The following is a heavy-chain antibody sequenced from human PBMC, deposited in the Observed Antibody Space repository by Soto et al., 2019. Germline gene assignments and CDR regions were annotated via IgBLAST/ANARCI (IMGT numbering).Heavy chain of an antibody. J-gene: IGHJ4*02. V-gene: IGHV2-5*02. D-gene: IGHD5-12*01. CDR1: AFSLSTNGVA. Sequence: QITLKESGPTLVKPTQTLTLTCTFSAFSLSTNGVAVGWIRQPPGKALEWLALIYWDDLKRYSPSLKSRLTTTQDTSENRVVLTLTNVDPVDTATYYCAHRTAYDFYFDYWGQGSLVTVSS. CDR3: AHRTAYDFYFDY. CDR2: IYWDDLK.